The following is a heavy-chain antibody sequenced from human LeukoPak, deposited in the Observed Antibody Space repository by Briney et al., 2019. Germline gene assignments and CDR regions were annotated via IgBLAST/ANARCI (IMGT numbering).Heavy chain of an antibody. CDR1: GGTFSSYT. CDR2: IIPILGIA. V-gene: IGHV1-69*02. D-gene: IGHD2-2*02. J-gene: IGHJ6*02. Sequence: ASVKVSCKASGGTFSSYTISWVRQAPGQGLEWMGRIIPILGIANYAQKFQGRVTITADKSTSTAYMELSSLRSEDTAVYYCAAQRGCSSTSCYNGHYYYGMDVWGQGTTVTVSS. CDR3: AAQRGCSSTSCYNGHYYYGMDV.